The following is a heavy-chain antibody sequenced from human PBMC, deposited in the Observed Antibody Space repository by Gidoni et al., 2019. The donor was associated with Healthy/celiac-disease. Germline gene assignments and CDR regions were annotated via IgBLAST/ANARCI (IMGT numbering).Heavy chain of an antibody. CDR1: GFPLEDYA. Sequence: EVQLVESGGGVVRPGGALRRSCAATGFPLEDYAMSWVRQAPGKGREWVSGINWNGGSTVYADSLKGRFPISRDNAKKSLYLQMNSLRAEDTALYYCARDSGGSYSLDYWGQGTLVTVSS. V-gene: IGHV3-20*04. J-gene: IGHJ4*02. CDR2: INWNGGST. CDR3: ARDSGGSYSLDY. D-gene: IGHD1-26*01.